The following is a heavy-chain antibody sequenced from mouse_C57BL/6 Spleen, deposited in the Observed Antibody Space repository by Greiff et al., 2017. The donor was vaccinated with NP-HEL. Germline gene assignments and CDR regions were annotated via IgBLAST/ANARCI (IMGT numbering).Heavy chain of an antibody. Sequence: EVKLQESVAELVRPGASVKLSCTASGFNIKNTYMHWVKQRPEQGLEWIGRIDPANGNTKYAPKFQGKATITADTSSNTAYLQLSSLTSEDTAIYYCARRPVLQGGAMDYWGQGTSVTVSS. J-gene: IGHJ4*01. D-gene: IGHD2-14*01. CDR2: IDPANGNT. V-gene: IGHV14-3*01. CDR1: GFNIKNTY. CDR3: ARRPVLQGGAMDY.